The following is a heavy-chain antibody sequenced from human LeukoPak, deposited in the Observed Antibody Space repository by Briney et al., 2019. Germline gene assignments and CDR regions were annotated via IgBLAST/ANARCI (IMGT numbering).Heavy chain of an antibody. D-gene: IGHD3-22*01. CDR2: ISYDGSNK. CDR1: GFTFSSYA. V-gene: IGHV3-30-3*01. Sequence: GRSLRLSCAASGFTFSSYAMHWVRQAPGKGLEWVAVISYDGSNKYYADSVKGRFTISRDNSKNTLYVQMNSLRAEDTAVYYCAKVGSSAYYHIGDFDYWGQGALVTVSS. CDR3: AKVGSSAYYHIGDFDY. J-gene: IGHJ4*02.